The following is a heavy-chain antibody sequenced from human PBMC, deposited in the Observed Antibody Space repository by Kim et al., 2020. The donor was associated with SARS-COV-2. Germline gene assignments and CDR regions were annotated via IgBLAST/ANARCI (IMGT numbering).Heavy chain of an antibody. V-gene: IGHV1-69*13. Sequence: SVKVSCKASGGTFSSYAISWVRQAPGQGLEWMGGIIPIFGTANYAQKFQGRVTITADESTSTAYMELSSLRSEDTAVYYCARVAGVAGAGTSRFFDYWGQGTLVTVSS. CDR1: GGTFSSYA. J-gene: IGHJ4*02. CDR3: ARVAGVAGAGTSRFFDY. D-gene: IGHD6-19*01. CDR2: IIPIFGTA.